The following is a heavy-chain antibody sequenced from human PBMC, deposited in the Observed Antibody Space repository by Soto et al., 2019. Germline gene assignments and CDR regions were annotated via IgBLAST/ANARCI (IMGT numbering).Heavy chain of an antibody. CDR1: GYTFTSYA. D-gene: IGHD3-22*01. V-gene: IGHV1-3*01. CDR2: INAGNGKT. CDR3: AICRRPPYYYGSTAYMDAFDI. J-gene: IGHJ3*02. Sequence: GASVKVSCKASGYTFTSYAMHWVRQAPGQRLEWMGWINAGNGKTKYSQKFQGRVTITRDTSTSTAYMELSSLRSEDTAVYYCAICRRPPYYYGSTAYMDAFDIWALGTMVTVSS.